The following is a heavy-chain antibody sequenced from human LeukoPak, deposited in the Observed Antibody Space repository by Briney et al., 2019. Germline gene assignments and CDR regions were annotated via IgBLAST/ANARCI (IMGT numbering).Heavy chain of an antibody. V-gene: IGHV3-21*01. CDR1: GFTFSSYS. Sequence: GGSLRLSCAASGFTFSSYSMNWVRQAPGKGLEWVSSISSSSYINYADSVKGRFTISRDNAKNSLYLQVNTLRAEDTAVYYCARDPDCYSTSCELDYWGQGTLVTVSS. J-gene: IGHJ4*02. CDR3: ARDPDCYSTSCELDY. D-gene: IGHD2-2*01. CDR2: ISSSSYI.